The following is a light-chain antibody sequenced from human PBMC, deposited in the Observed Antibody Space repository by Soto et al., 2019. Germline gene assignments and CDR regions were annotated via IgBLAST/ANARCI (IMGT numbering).Light chain of an antibody. V-gene: IGLV1-40*01. CDR2: GNS. J-gene: IGLJ1*01. Sequence: QSVLTQPPSVSGAPGQRVTISCTGSSSNIGAGYDVHWYQQLPGTAPKLLIYGNSNRPSGVPDRLSGSKSGTSASLAITGLQADDEADYYCQCYDSSLSGYVFGPGTKLTVL. CDR1: SSNIGAGYD. CDR3: QCYDSSLSGYV.